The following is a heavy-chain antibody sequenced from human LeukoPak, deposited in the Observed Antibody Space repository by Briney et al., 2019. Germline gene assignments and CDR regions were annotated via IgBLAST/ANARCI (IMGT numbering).Heavy chain of an antibody. V-gene: IGHV3-15*01. J-gene: IGHJ4*02. Sequence: GGSLRLSCAASGFTFSSYSMNWVRQAPGKGLEWVGRIKSKTDGGTTDYAAPVKGRFTFSRDDSKNTLYLQMNSLKTEDTAVYYCTTDPRNSYYFDYWGQGTLVTVSS. CDR1: GFTFSSYS. CDR3: TTDPRNSYYFDY. CDR2: IKSKTDGGTT. D-gene: IGHD1-14*01.